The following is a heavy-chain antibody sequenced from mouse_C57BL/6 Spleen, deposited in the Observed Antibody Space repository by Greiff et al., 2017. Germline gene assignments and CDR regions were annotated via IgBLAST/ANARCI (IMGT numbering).Heavy chain of an antibody. J-gene: IGHJ2*01. CDR3: ASLLYDYDGY. Sequence: QVQLQQSGAELVRPGSSVKLSCKASGYTFTSYWMHWVKQRPIQGLEWIGNIDPSDSETHYNQKFKDKATLTVDKSSSTAYMQLSSLTSEDSAVYYCASLLYDYDGYWGQGTTLTVSS. V-gene: IGHV1-52*01. CDR1: GYTFTSYW. D-gene: IGHD2-4*01. CDR2: IDPSDSET.